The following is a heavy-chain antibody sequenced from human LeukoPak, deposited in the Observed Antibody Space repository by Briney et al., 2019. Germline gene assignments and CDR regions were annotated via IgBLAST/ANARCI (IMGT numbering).Heavy chain of an antibody. J-gene: IGHJ5*02. CDR1: GFTFSSYW. CDR2: INSDESST. V-gene: IGHV3-74*01. Sequence: PGGSLRLSCAASGFTFSSYWMHWVRQTPEKGLVWVSRINSDESSTRYADSVKGRFTTSRDNAKNTLYLQMNSLRAEDTAVYYCARGMSVASSWFDPWGRGTLLTVSS. CDR3: ARGMSVASSWFDP. D-gene: IGHD6-19*01.